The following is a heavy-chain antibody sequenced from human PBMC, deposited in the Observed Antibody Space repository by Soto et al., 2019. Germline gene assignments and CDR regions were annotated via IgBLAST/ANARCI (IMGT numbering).Heavy chain of an antibody. CDR1: GYTFTSYG. D-gene: IGHD3-10*01. CDR2: IGAYNGNT. J-gene: IGHJ6*02. CDR3: ARLMVRGVITDWNYYYYGMDV. Sequence: ASVKVSCKASGYTFTSYGISWVRQAPGQGLEWMGWIGAYNGNTNYAQKLQGRVTMTTDTSTSTAYMELRSLRSDDTAVYYCARLMVRGVITDWNYYYYGMDVWGQGTTVTVSS. V-gene: IGHV1-18*01.